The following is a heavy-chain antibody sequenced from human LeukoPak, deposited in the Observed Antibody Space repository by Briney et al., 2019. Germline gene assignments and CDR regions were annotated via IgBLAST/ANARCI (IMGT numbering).Heavy chain of an antibody. CDR3: AGDLPR. Sequence: GGSLRLSCAASGFTFSSYEMSWVRQAPGKGLGWVSYISSSGGTVKYADSVKGRFTISRDNAKNSLYPQMNSLRAEDTAVYYCAGDLPRWGQGTLVTVSS. J-gene: IGHJ4*02. V-gene: IGHV3-48*03. CDR2: ISSSGGTV. CDR1: GFTFSSYE.